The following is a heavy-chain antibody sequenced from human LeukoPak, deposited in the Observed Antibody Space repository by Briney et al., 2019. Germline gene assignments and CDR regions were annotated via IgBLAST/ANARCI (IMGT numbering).Heavy chain of an antibody. CDR1: GGSISSSSYY. Sequence: SETLSLTCTVSGGSISSSSYYWGWIRQPPGKGLEWIGSIYYSGSTYYNPSLKSRVTISVDTFKNHFSLKLSSVTAADTAVYYCARARDIVVVATLVFDYWGQGTLVTVSS. V-gene: IGHV4-39*07. J-gene: IGHJ4*02. CDR2: IYYSGST. D-gene: IGHD2-15*01. CDR3: ARARDIVVVATLVFDY.